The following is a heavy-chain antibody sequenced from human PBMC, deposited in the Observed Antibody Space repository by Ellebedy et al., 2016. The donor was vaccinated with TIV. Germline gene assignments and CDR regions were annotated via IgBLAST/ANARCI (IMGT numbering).Heavy chain of an antibody. CDR3: ARDQFRFKVGAYGMDV. CDR1: GFTFSSYW. J-gene: IGHJ6*02. CDR2: INSDGSST. Sequence: PGGSLRLSCAASGFTFSSYWMPWVRQAPGKGLVWVSRINSDGSSTSYADSVKGRFTISRDNAKNSLYLQMNSLRAEDTAVYYCARDQFRFKVGAYGMDVWGQGTTVTVSS. V-gene: IGHV3-74*01. D-gene: IGHD3-3*01.